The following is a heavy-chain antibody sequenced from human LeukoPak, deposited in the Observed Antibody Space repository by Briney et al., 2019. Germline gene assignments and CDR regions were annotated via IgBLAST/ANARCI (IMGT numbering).Heavy chain of an antibody. CDR2: IYSSGST. J-gene: IGHJ5*02. V-gene: IGHV4-4*07. Sequence: PSETLSLTCTVSGGSISSYYWSWVRQPAGKGLEWIGRIYSSGSTNYNPSLESRLTMSVDTSNNQVSLKLRSVTAADTAVYYCVRGLYSGSRNWFDPWGQGTLVTVSS. CDR1: GGSISSYY. D-gene: IGHD1-26*01. CDR3: VRGLYSGSRNWFDP.